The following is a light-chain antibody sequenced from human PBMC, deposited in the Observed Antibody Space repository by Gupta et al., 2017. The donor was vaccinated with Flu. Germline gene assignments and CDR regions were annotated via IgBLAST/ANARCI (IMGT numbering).Light chain of an antibody. V-gene: IGLV1-44*01. CDR1: SSNIGSNN. Sequence: QSVLAQPASASATPGQRVTISCSGSSSNIGSNNVNWYQQVPGTAPKLLIYGNSQRPSGVPDRFSGSKSGTSASLAISGLQSEDEADYYCAAWDDSLKGHYVFGTGTKVTAL. CDR2: GNS. CDR3: AAWDDSLKGHYV. J-gene: IGLJ1*01.